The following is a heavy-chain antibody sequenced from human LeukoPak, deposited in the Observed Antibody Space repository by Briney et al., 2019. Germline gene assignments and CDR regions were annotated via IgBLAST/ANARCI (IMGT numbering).Heavy chain of an antibody. V-gene: IGHV3-15*07. CDR3: TTGIRGD. CDR1: GFSFNSDW. Sequence: GGSLRLSCAASGFSFNSDWMDWVRQAPGKGLEWVGRIQSKTDGGKTDYAAPVKGRFTISRDDSKNTLYLQMNSLKTEDTAIYYCTTGIRGDWGQGTLVTVSS. CDR2: IQSKTDGGKT. D-gene: IGHD3-3*02. J-gene: IGHJ4*02.